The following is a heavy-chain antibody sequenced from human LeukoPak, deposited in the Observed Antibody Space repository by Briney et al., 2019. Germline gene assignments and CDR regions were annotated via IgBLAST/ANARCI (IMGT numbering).Heavy chain of an antibody. CDR3: ARRFVVALDN. D-gene: IGHD2-15*01. Sequence: SETLSLTCTVSGGSISSYYWSWIRQPPGKGLEWTGYIYYSGSTNYNPSLKSRVTISVDTSKNQFSLKLSSVTAADTAVYYCARRFVVALDNWGQGTLVTVSS. CDR1: GGSISSYY. V-gene: IGHV4-59*08. CDR2: IYYSGST. J-gene: IGHJ4*02.